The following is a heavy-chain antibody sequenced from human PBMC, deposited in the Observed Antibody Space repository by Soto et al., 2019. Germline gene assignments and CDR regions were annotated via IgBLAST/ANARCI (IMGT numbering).Heavy chain of an antibody. CDR3: AKALFSSSWYVFDY. CDR2: TSASGGST. V-gene: IGHV3-23*01. CDR1: GFRFNEYA. J-gene: IGHJ4*02. D-gene: IGHD6-13*01. Sequence: EVQLLESGGGLVQPGGSLRLSCAASGFRFNEYAMNWVRQAPGKGLEWVSSTSASGGSTYYADSVKGRFTISRDSSQNTLYLQMNSLTAEDTAVYYCAKALFSSSWYVFDYWGQGTLVSVSS.